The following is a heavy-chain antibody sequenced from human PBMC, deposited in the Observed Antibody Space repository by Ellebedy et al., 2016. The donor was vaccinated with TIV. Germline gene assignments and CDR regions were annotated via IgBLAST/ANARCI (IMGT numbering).Heavy chain of an antibody. J-gene: IGHJ6*02. CDR1: GYNFSSYY. CDR2: VNPSGDTT. Sequence: ASVKVSCKASGYNFSSYYMHWVRQAPGQGLEWMGIVNPSGDTTIYAQKFQGRVTMTSDTSTGTVFMELSSLRSEDTAVYYCARDHDYGDSAHYYGMDVWGQGTTVTVSS. D-gene: IGHD4-17*01. V-gene: IGHV1-46*01. CDR3: ARDHDYGDSAHYYGMDV.